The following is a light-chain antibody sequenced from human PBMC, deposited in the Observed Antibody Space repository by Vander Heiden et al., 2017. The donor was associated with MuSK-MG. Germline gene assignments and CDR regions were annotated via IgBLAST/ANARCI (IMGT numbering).Light chain of an antibody. CDR1: QSVLYSSNNKNH. CDR3: QQDDSSPRT. CDR2: WAS. J-gene: IGKJ3*01. Sequence: DIVMTQSPDSLAVSLGERATINCKPSQSVLYSSNNKNHLAWYQQKPGQPPKLLIHWASTRESGVPDRFSGSVSGTDFTLTISSLQAEDVAVYYCQQDDSSPRTFGHGTKVDIK. V-gene: IGKV4-1*01.